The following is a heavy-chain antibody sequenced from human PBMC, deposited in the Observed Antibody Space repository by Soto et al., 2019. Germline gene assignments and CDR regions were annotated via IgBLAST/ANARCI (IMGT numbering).Heavy chain of an antibody. CDR3: ASNSYGYTFNDY. CDR2: IYYSGST. V-gene: IGHV4-39*01. J-gene: IGHJ4*02. D-gene: IGHD5-18*01. CDR1: GGSISSSSYY. Sequence: PSETLSLTCTVSGGSISSSSYYWGWIRQPPGKGLEWIGSIYYSGSTYYNPSLKSRVTISVDTSKNQFSLKLSSVTAADTAVYYCASNSYGYTFNDYWGQGTLVTVSS.